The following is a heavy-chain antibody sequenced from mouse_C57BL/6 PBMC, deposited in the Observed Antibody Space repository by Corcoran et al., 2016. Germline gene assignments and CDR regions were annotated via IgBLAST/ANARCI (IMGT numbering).Heavy chain of an antibody. J-gene: IGHJ2*01. CDR3: ARYDDGYSFDY. Sequence: EVQLQQSGPELVKPGASVKISCKASGYTFTDYYMNWVKQSHGKSLEWIGDINPNNGGTSYNQKFKGKATLTVDKSSSTAYMELRSLTSEDSAVYYCARYDDGYSFDYWGQGTTLTVSS. V-gene: IGHV1-26*01. CDR2: INPNNGGT. CDR1: GYTFTDYY. D-gene: IGHD2-3*01.